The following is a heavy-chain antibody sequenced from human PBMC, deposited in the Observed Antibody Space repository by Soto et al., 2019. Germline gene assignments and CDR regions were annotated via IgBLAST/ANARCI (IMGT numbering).Heavy chain of an antibody. V-gene: IGHV4-34*01. Sequence: PSETLSLTCAVYGGSFSGYYCSWIRQPPWKGLEWIGEINHSGITNYNPYLKSRVTMSVDTSKNQFSLKLSYVTSEDTSLYYFSIALTTEFLWFGDVLRYKWFDPFRQPTLVAVCS. J-gene: IGHJ5*02. CDR3: SIALTTEFLWFGDVLRYKWFDP. D-gene: IGHD3-10*01. CDR2: INHSGIT. CDR1: GGSFSGYY.